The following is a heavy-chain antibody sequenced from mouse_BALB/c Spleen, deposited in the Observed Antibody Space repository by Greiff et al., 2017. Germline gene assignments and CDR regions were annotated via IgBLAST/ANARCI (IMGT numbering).Heavy chain of an antibody. CDR1: GYTFTSYW. D-gene: IGHD2-10*02. J-gene: IGHJ4*01. Sequence: VQLQQSGAELVKPGASVKLSCKTSGYTFTSYWIQWVKQRPGQGLGWIGEIFPGTGTTYYNEKFKGKATLTIDTSSSTAYMQLSSLTSEDSAVYFCARKTEYGKGDYWGQGTSVTVSS. CDR2: IFPGTGTT. CDR3: ARKTEYGKGDY. V-gene: IGHV1S132*01.